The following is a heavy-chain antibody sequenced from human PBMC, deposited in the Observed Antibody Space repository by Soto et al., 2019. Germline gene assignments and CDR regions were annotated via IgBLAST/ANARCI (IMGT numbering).Heavy chain of an antibody. D-gene: IGHD3-9*01. Sequence: QVQLVESGGGLVKPGGSLRLSCAASGFTFSDYYMSWIRQAPGKGLEWVSYISSSGRTIYYADSVKGRFTISRDNAKNYVYMQINSLRDDYKAANYCARGTDILTGHDYWGQGTLVTVSS. J-gene: IGHJ4*02. V-gene: IGHV3-11*01. CDR2: ISSSGRTI. CDR1: GFTFSDYY. CDR3: ARGTDILTGHDY.